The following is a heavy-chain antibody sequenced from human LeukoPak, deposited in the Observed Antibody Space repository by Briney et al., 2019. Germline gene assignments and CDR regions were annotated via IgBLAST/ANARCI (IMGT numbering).Heavy chain of an antibody. Sequence: SETLSLTCAVYGGSFSGYYWSWIRQPPGKGLEWIGEINHSGSTNYNPSLKSRVTISVDTSKDQFSLKLSSVTAADTAVYYCAVSPYYYDSSGRLFDYWGQGTLVTVSS. CDR1: GGSFSGYY. D-gene: IGHD3-22*01. CDR3: AVSPYYYDSSGRLFDY. J-gene: IGHJ4*02. V-gene: IGHV4-34*01. CDR2: INHSGST.